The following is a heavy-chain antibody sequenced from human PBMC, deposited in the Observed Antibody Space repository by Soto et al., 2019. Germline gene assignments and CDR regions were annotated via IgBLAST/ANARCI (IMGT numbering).Heavy chain of an antibody. Sequence: QVQLVQSGAEVKKPGSSVKVSCKASGGTFSSYAISWVRQAPGQWLEWMGGIIPIFGTANYAQKFQGRVTISADESTSTANMELSRLRSEDTAVYYWARAKGPDFWSCYYRGELLYFDYWCQGPLVAVSS. V-gene: IGHV1-69*01. CDR1: GGTFSSYA. D-gene: IGHD3-3*01. CDR2: IIPIFGTA. J-gene: IGHJ4*02. CDR3: ARAKGPDFWSCYYRGELLYFDY.